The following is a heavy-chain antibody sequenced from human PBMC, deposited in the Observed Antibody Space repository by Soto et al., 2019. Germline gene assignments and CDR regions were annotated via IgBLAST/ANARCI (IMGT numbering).Heavy chain of an antibody. J-gene: IGHJ6*02. CDR1: GYTFTSYG. V-gene: IGHV1-18*01. D-gene: IGHD1-26*01. Sequence: QVQLVQSGAEVKKPGASVKVSCKASGYTFTSYGISWVRQAPGQGLEWMGWISAYNGNTNYAQKLQGRVTMTTDTSTSTAYMELRSLRSDDTAVHYCAREWWELNYYYYGMDVWGQGTTVTVSS. CDR3: AREWWELNYYYYGMDV. CDR2: ISAYNGNT.